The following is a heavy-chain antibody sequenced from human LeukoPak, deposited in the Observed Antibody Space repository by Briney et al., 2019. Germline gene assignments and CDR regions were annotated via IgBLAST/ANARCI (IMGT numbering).Heavy chain of an antibody. CDR3: ARGRLQGGSATQLDGY. D-gene: IGHD1-1*01. V-gene: IGHV1-2*04. CDR1: GYTFTDYY. J-gene: IGHJ4*02. CDR2: INLNAGGT. Sequence: ASVKVSCKASGYTFTDYYMHWVRQAPGQGLEWMGWINLNAGGTSYAQKFQGSVTMTRDTSISTAYMELSSLRSDDTAVYFCARGRLQGGSATQLDGYWGQGTLVTVSS.